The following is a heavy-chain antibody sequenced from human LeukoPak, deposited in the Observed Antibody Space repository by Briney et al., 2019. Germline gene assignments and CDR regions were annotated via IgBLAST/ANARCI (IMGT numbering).Heavy chain of an antibody. J-gene: IGHJ6*03. Sequence: GGSLRLSCAASGFIFDDYGMSWVRQAPGKGLEWVSGINWNGGSTGYADSVKGRFTISRDNAKSSLYLQMNSLRAEDTALYHCARVREGESSDLYYYYYMDVWGKGTTVTVSS. V-gene: IGHV3-20*01. CDR2: INWNGGST. CDR1: GFIFDDYG. CDR3: ARVREGESSDLYYYYYMDV. D-gene: IGHD3-16*01.